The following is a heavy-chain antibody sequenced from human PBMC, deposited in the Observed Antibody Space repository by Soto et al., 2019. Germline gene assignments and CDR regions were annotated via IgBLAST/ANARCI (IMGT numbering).Heavy chain of an antibody. CDR2: ISAYNGNT. V-gene: IGHV1-18*01. D-gene: IGHD2-2*01. Sequence: GASVKVSWKASGYTFTSYGISWGRQAPGQGLEWMGWISAYNGNTNYAQKLQGRVTMTTDTSTSTAYMELRSLRSDDTAVYYCARAVCSSTSRYSYYFDYWGQGTLVSGSS. CDR1: GYTFTSYG. CDR3: ARAVCSSTSRYSYYFDY. J-gene: IGHJ4*02.